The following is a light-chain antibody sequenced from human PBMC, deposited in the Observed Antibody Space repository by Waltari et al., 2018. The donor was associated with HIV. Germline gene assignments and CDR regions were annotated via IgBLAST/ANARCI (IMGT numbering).Light chain of an antibody. J-gene: IGLJ2*01. V-gene: IGLV7-46*01. Sequence: QTVVTQEPSLTVSPGGTVTLTCGSSDHHPYWFQQKPGQAPRTLVYDATDKHSWTPARFSPAFLGGKAALTLTAAQPEDEADYYCLLSYGSVRLFGGGTRLTV. CDR2: DAT. CDR3: LLSYGSVRL. CDR1: DHH.